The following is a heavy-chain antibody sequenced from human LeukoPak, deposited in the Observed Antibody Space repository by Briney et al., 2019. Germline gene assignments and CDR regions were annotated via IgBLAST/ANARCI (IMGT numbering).Heavy chain of an antibody. D-gene: IGHD3-9*01. CDR3: ARAGSYDILIGYPLTLPYYYGMDV. Sequence: GGSLRLSCAASGFTFSSYAIHWVRQAPGKGLEWVAVISYDGSNKYYADSVKGRFTISRDNSKNTLYLQMNSLRAEDTAVYYCARAGSYDILIGYPLTLPYYYGMDVWGQGTTVTVSS. CDR2: ISYDGSNK. V-gene: IGHV3-30-3*01. CDR1: GFTFSSYA. J-gene: IGHJ6*02.